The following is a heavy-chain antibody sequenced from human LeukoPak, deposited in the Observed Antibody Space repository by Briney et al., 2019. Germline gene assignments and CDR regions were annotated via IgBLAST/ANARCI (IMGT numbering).Heavy chain of an antibody. Sequence: SETLSLTCTVSGVSVSSGSYYWSWIRQPPGKGLEWIGYIYYSGSTNYNPSLKSRVTISVDTSKNQFSLKLSSVTAADTAVYYCARVSLGDGYNSASYYFDYWGQGTLVTVSS. V-gene: IGHV4-61*01. D-gene: IGHD5-24*01. J-gene: IGHJ4*02. CDR2: IYYSGST. CDR1: GVSVSSGSYY. CDR3: ARVSLGDGYNSASYYFDY.